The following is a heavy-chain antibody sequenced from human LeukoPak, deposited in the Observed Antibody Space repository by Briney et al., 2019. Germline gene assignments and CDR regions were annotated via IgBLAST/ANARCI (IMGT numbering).Heavy chain of an antibody. Sequence: SETLSLTCTVSGGSISTYYWSWIRQPPGKGLEWIGFFYYSGSTNYNPSLKSRVTISVDTSKNHFSLKLSSVTAADTAVYYCARGPGGYSYGYYFDYWGQGTLVTVSS. CDR2: FYYSGST. V-gene: IGHV4-59*01. J-gene: IGHJ4*02. D-gene: IGHD5-18*01. CDR3: ARGPGGYSYGYYFDY. CDR1: GGSISTYY.